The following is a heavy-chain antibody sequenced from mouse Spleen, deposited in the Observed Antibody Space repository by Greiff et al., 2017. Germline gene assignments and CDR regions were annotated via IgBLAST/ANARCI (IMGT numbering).Heavy chain of an antibody. CDR3: ARNGYYDYDVWFAY. Sequence: EVQRVESGGGLVKPGGSLKLSCAASGFTFSDYGMHWVRQAPEKGLEWVAYISSGSSTIYYADTVKGRFTISRDNAKNTLFLQMTSLRSEDTAMYYCARNGYYDYDVWFAYWGQGTLVTVSA. J-gene: IGHJ3*01. D-gene: IGHD2-4*01. CDR1: GFTFSDYG. CDR2: ISSGSSTI. V-gene: IGHV5-17*01.